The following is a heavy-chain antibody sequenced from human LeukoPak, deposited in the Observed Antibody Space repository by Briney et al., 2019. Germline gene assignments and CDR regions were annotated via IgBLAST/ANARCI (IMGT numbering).Heavy chain of an antibody. CDR3: ARESSSSWYDY. Sequence: GGSLRLFCAASGFTFSDYYMSWIRQAPGKGLEWVSYISSSGSTIYYADSVKGRFTISRDNAKNSLYLQMNSLRAEDTAVYYCARESSSSWYDYWGQGTLVTVSS. CDR1: GFTFSDYY. CDR2: ISSSGSTI. J-gene: IGHJ4*02. V-gene: IGHV3-11*01. D-gene: IGHD6-13*01.